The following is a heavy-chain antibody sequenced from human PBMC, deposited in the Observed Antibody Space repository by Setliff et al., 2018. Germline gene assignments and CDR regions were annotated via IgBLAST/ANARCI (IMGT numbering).Heavy chain of an antibody. J-gene: IGHJ6*03. CDR3: ARGRRHYYYYYMDV. CDR2: IYYSGST. CDR1: GGSISSSSYY. V-gene: IGHV4-39*07. Sequence: SETLSLTCTVSGGSISSSSYYWGWIRQPPGKGLEWIGSIYYSGSTCYNPSLRSRVTISVDTSKNQFSLKLSSVTAADTAVYYCARGRRHYYYYYMDVWGKGTTVTVSS.